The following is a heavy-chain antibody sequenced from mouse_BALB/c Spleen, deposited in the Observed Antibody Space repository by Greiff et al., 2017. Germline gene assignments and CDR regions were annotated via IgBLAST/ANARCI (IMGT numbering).Heavy chain of an antibody. V-gene: IGHV10S3*01. CDR1: GFTFNTNA. CDR3: VAGGMDY. J-gene: IGHJ4*01. CDR2: IRSKSNNYAT. Sequence: DAGGGLVQPKGSLKLSCAASGFTFNTNAMNWVRQAPGKGLEWVARIRSKSNNYATYYADSVKDRFTISRDDSQSMLYLQMNNLKTEDTAMYYCVAGGMDYWGQGSSGTVSS.